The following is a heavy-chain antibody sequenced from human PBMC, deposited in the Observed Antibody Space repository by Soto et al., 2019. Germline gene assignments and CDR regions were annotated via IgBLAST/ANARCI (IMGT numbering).Heavy chain of an antibody. CDR3: ARSPRYYFDY. CDR2: IYHSGST. V-gene: IGHV4-30-2*01. Sequence: SETLSLTCAVSGGSISSGGYSWSWIRQPPGKGLEWIGYIYHSGSTYYNPSLKSRVTISVDRSKNQFSLKLSSVTAADTAVYYSARSPRYYFDYWGQGTLVTVSS. CDR1: GGSISSGGYS. J-gene: IGHJ4*02.